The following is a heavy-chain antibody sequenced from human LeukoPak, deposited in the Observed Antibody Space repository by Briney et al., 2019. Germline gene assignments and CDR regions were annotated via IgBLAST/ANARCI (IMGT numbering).Heavy chain of an antibody. CDR2: INHSGST. V-gene: IGHV4-34*01. Sequence: PSETLSLTCAVYGGSFSGYYWSWIRQPPGKGLEWIGEINHSGSTNYNPSLKSRVTISVDTSKNQFSLKLSSVTAADTAVYYCARKIAYSSSWYWDYWGQGTLVTVSS. J-gene: IGHJ4*02. D-gene: IGHD6-13*01. CDR1: GGSFSGYY. CDR3: ARKIAYSSSWYWDY.